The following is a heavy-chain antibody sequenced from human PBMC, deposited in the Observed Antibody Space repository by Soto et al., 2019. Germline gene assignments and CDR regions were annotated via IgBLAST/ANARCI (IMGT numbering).Heavy chain of an antibody. CDR1: GGMFSTHG. V-gene: IGHV1-69*12. CDR3: ARELGGSFRTPETTRAVDM. J-gene: IGHJ3*02. Sequence: QVQLVQSGAEVKKPGSSVKVSCKASGGMFSTHGFTWVRQAPGQGLEWMGGIIPMFGAANYAQKFQGRVTITADESTSTAYMELSSLRSDDTAVYYCARELGGSFRTPETTRAVDMWGQGTMVTVSS. CDR2: IIPMFGAA. D-gene: IGHD7-27*01.